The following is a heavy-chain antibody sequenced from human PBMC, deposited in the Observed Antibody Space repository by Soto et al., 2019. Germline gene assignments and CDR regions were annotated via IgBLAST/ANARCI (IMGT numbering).Heavy chain of an antibody. D-gene: IGHD2-2*01. V-gene: IGHV3-30-3*01. CDR1: GFTFSSYA. CDR3: ARDAAGYCSSTSCTRPGVMGMDV. J-gene: IGHJ6*02. Sequence: PGGSLRLSCAASGFTFSSYAMHWVRQAPGKGLERVAVISYDGSNKYCADYVKGRFTISRDNSKTTLYLQMNSLRAEDTAVYYCARDAAGYCSSTSCTRPGVMGMDVWGQGTTVTVSS. CDR2: ISYDGSNK.